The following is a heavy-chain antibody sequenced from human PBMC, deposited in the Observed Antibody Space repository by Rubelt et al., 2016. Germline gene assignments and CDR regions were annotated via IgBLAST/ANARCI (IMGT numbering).Heavy chain of an antibody. CDR1: TFSSYA. J-gene: IGHJ4*02. Sequence: TFSSYAISWVRQAPGQGLEWMGGIIPIFGTANYAQKFQGRVTITADESTSTAYMELSSLRSEDTAVYYCARDAAGKLVPGAMGGYFDSWGQGTLVTVSS. CDR3: ARDAAGKLVPGAMGGYFDS. D-gene: IGHD2-2*01. CDR2: IIPIFGTA. V-gene: IGHV1-69*01.